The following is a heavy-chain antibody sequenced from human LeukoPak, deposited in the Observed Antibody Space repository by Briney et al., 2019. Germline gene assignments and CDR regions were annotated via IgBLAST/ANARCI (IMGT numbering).Heavy chain of an antibody. CDR3: ARDRGYFLDTSTSWIHDY. CDR1: GFTFSSHA. D-gene: IGHD3-22*01. V-gene: IGHV3-30*04. Sequence: GRSLRLSCEASGFTFSSHAMHWVRQTPGKGLEWVAVISHDGSKEYYRDSVEGRFTISRDKSTSTLYLQMNSLRREDTAVYYCARDRGYFLDTSTSWIHDYWGQGTLVIVPS. CDR2: ISHDGSKE. J-gene: IGHJ4*02.